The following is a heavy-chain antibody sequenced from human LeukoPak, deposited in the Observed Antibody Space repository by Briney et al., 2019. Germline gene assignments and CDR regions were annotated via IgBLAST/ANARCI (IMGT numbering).Heavy chain of an antibody. D-gene: IGHD6-19*01. CDR3: ARDLRYSSGWYDY. J-gene: IGHJ4*02. Sequence: GGSLRLSCAASGFPFISYSMNWVLQAPGKGLEWVSSISSSSSYIYYADSVTGRFTISRDNAKNSLYLQMNSLRAEDTAVYYCARDLRYSSGWYDYWGQGTLVTVSS. V-gene: IGHV3-21*01. CDR2: ISSSSSYI. CDR1: GFPFISYS.